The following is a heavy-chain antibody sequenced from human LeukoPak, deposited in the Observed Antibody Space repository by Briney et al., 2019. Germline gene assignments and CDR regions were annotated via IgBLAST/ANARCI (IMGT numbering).Heavy chain of an antibody. Sequence: QPGGSLRLSCAASEFTFSSYWMSWVRQAPGKGLEWVANIKQDGSEKYYVDSVKGRFTISRDNAKNSLYLQMNSLRAEDTAVYYCASETPHLQLWFGELGAFDIWGQGTMVTVSS. CDR3: ASETPHLQLWFGELGAFDI. V-gene: IGHV3-7*01. CDR1: EFTFSSYW. J-gene: IGHJ3*02. D-gene: IGHD3-10*01. CDR2: IKQDGSEK.